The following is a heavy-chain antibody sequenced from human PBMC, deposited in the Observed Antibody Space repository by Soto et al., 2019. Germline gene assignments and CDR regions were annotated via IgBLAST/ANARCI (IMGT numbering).Heavy chain of an antibody. D-gene: IGHD6-19*01. CDR1: GFTFDTFA. CDR2: ISGSGGIS. Sequence: GGSLRLSCAASGFTFDTFAMNWIRQAPGRGLEWVSIISGSGGISYYADSVRGRFTISRDNSKNTLYLQMNALRDEDTAVYYCANRYSSGWSRNNWFGPWGQGTLVTVYS. J-gene: IGHJ5*02. V-gene: IGHV3-23*01. CDR3: ANRYSSGWSRNNWFGP.